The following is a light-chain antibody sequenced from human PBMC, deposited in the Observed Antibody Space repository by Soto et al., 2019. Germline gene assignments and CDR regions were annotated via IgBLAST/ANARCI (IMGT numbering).Light chain of an antibody. CDR3: SSYAGNNKYV. CDR1: SSDVVGYDY. J-gene: IGLJ1*01. CDR2: GVN. V-gene: IGLV2-8*01. Sequence: QSVLTQPPSASGSPGQSVTISCTGTSSDVVGYDYVSWYQQHPGKAPQFITYGVNKRPAGVPDRFSGSKSGNTASLTVSGLQAEDEADYYCSSYAGNNKYVFGTGTKLTVL.